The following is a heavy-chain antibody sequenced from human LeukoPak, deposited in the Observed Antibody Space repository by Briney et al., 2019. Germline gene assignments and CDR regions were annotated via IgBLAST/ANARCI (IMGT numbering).Heavy chain of an antibody. Sequence: GGSLRLSCAASGFTFSSYAMSWVRQAPGKGLEWVSAISGSGGSTYYADSVKGRFTISRDNSKNTLYLQMNSLRAEDTAVYYCASVYYYDSSGYSGDYYYYYSMDVWGQGTTVTVSS. CDR1: GFTFSSYA. V-gene: IGHV3-23*01. D-gene: IGHD3-22*01. CDR2: ISGSGGST. J-gene: IGHJ6*02. CDR3: ASVYYYDSSGYSGDYYYYYSMDV.